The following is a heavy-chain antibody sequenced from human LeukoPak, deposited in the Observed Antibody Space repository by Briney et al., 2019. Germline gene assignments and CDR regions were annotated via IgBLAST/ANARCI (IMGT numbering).Heavy chain of an antibody. CDR1: GYSISSGYY. V-gene: IGHV4-38-2*02. J-gene: IGHJ4*02. CDR2: IYHSGST. D-gene: IGHD3-22*01. Sequence: PSETLSLTCTVSGYSISSGYYWGWIRQPPGKGLEWIGSIYHSGSTYYNPSLKSRVTISVDTSKNQFSLKLSSVTAADTAVYYCVRDLGRGYYDSGYWGQGTLVTVSS. CDR3: VRDLGRGYYDSGY.